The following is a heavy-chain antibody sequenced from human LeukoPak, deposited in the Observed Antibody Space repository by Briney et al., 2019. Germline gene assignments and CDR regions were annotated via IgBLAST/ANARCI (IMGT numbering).Heavy chain of an antibody. J-gene: IGHJ2*01. CDR3: ARVFVVPRKYCGGDCYNYWYFDL. CDR2: ISAYNGNT. V-gene: IGHV1-18*01. CDR1: GYTFTSYG. Sequence: GASVKVSCKASGYTFTSYGISWVRQAPGQGLEWMGWISAYNGNTNYAQKLQGRVTMTTDTSTSTAYMELRSLRSDDTAVYYCARVFVVPRKYCGGDCYNYWYFDLWGRGTLVTVSS. D-gene: IGHD2-21*02.